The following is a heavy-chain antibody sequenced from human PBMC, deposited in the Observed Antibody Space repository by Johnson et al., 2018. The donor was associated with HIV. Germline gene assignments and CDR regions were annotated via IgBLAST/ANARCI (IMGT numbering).Heavy chain of an antibody. J-gene: IGHJ3*02. D-gene: IGHD3-16*01. Sequence: VQLVESVGGLVQPGGSLRLSCAASGFTFSSYDMHWVRQATGKGLEWVSAIGTAGDTYYPGSVKGRFTISRENAKNSLYLQMNSLRAEDTAVYYCAREGIRCDKAFDIWGQGTMVTVSS. V-gene: IGHV3-13*01. CDR2: IGTAGDT. CDR1: GFTFSSYD. CDR3: AREGIRCDKAFDI.